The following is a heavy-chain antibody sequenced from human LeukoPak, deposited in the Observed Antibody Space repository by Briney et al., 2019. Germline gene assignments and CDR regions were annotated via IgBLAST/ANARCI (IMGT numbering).Heavy chain of an antibody. CDR1: GYTFTSYY. J-gene: IGHJ6*02. CDR2: INPSGGST. D-gene: IGHD4-17*01. V-gene: IGHV1-46*01. Sequence: ASVKVSCKASGYTFTSYYMHWVRQAPGQGLEWMGIINPSGGSTSYAQKFQGRVTVTRDTSTSTVYMELSSLRSEDTAVYYCATTVTRYYGMDVWGQGTTVTVSS. CDR3: ATTVTRYYGMDV.